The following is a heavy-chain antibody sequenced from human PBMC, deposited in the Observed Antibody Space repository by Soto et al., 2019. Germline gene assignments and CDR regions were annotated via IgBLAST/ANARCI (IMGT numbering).Heavy chain of an antibody. CDR1: GFTFLRYW. CDR3: ARDPVCSGGSCYDY. V-gene: IGHV3-7*01. CDR2: IKQDGSEI. Sequence: PGGSLRLSCAASGFTFLRYWMTWVRQAPGKGLEWVANIKQDGSEIYYVDSVKGRFTITRDNAENSLYLQMNSLRAEDTAVYYCARDPVCSGGSCYDYWGQGTLVTVSS. D-gene: IGHD2-15*01. J-gene: IGHJ4*02.